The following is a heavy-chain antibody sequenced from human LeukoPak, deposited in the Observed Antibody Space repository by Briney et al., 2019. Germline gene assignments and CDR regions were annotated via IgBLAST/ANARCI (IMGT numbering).Heavy chain of an antibody. CDR1: GYTFPSYA. D-gene: IGHD2-2*01. J-gene: IGHJ4*02. CDR2: IIPIFGTA. V-gene: IGHV1-69*05. CDR3: ARDGDVGYCSSTSCPPDY. Sequence: GASVKVSCRASGYTFPSYAISWVRQAPGQGLEWMGGIIPIFGTANYAQKFQGRVTITTDESTSTAYMELSSLRSEDAAVYYCARDGDVGYCSSTSCPPDYWGQGTLVTVSS.